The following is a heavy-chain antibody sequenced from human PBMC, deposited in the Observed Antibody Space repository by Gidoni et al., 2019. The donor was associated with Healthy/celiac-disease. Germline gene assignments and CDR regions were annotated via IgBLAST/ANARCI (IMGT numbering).Heavy chain of an antibody. D-gene: IGHD6-19*01. CDR2: ISSSSSYI. J-gene: IGHJ4*02. V-gene: IGHV3-21*01. Sequence: EVQLVESGGGLVKPGGSLRLSCAASGFTFSSYSLNWVRQAPGKGLEWVSSISSSSSYIYYADSVKGRFTISRDNAKNSLYLQMNSLRAEETAVYYWARAVAGTKGTFDYWGQGTLVTVSS. CDR3: ARAVAGTKGTFDY. CDR1: GFTFSSYS.